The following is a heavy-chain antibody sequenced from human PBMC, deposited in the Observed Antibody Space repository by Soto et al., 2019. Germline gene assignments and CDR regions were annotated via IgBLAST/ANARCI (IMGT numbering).Heavy chain of an antibody. CDR3: ATGTVSLVLLDY. V-gene: IGHV1-24*01. CDR1: GYTLTELS. CDR2: FDPEDGET. J-gene: IGHJ4*02. Sequence: VKVSCKVSGYTLTELSMHWVRQAPGKGLEWMGGFDPEDGETIYAQKFQGRVTMTEDTSTDTAYMELSSLRSEDTAVYYCATGTVSLVLLDYWGQGTLVTVSS. D-gene: IGHD6-13*01.